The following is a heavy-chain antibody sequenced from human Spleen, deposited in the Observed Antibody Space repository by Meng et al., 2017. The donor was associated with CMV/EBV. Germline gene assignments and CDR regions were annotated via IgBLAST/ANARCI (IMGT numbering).Heavy chain of an antibody. V-gene: IGHV3-64*02. D-gene: IGHD1-26*01. Sequence: GGSLRLSCAASGFTFSSYGMHWVRQAPGKGLEYVSTISSNGGSTYYAESVKGRFTISRDNSKNTLYLQMNSLRAEDTAVYYCARGERKVGAPPFDSWGQGTLVTVSS. CDR2: ISSNGGST. CDR3: ARGERKVGAPPFDS. J-gene: IGHJ4*02. CDR1: GFTFSSYG.